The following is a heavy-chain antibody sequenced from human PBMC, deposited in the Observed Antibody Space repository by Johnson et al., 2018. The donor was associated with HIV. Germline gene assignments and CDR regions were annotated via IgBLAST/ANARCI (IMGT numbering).Heavy chain of an antibody. CDR1: GFTVSSNY. D-gene: IGHD1-26*01. V-gene: IGHV3-53*01. CDR3: AREGVGTTCPFDI. Sequence: VQLVESGGGLIQPGGSLRLSCAASGFTVSSNYMSWVRQAPGKGLEWVSVIYSGGDTYYTDSVKGRFTISRDNSKNTLYLQMNSLRAEDTAMYYCAREGVGTTCPFDIWGQGTMVTVSS. J-gene: IGHJ3*02. CDR2: IYSGGDT.